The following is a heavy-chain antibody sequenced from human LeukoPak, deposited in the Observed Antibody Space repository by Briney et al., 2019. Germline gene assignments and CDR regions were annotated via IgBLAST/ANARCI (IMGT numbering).Heavy chain of an antibody. CDR3: ARVEFSPRYAMDV. Sequence: ASVKVSCKASGYTFTGYYVHWVRQAPGQGLEWMGWINPNSGGTNYAQKFQGRVTMTRDTSISTAYMVLSSLRSDDTAVYYCARVEFSPRYAMDVWGQGTTVTVSS. D-gene: IGHD3-10*01. V-gene: IGHV1-2*02. CDR1: GYTFTGYY. J-gene: IGHJ6*02. CDR2: INPNSGGT.